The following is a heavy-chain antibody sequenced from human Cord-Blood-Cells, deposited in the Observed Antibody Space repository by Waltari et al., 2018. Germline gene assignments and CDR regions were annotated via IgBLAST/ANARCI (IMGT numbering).Heavy chain of an antibody. CDR3: ASNYDILTGYYDVAEYFQH. CDR1: GYTFTSYA. CDR2: INTNPGNP. Sequence: QVQLVQSGSELQKPGASVTVSCKASGYTFTSYAMNWVRQAPGQGLEWMGWINTNPGNPTYPQGFTGRFVFSVDTSVSTAYLQICSLKAEDTAVYYCASNYDILTGYYDVAEYFQHWGQGTLVTVSS. D-gene: IGHD3-9*01. J-gene: IGHJ1*01. V-gene: IGHV7-4-1*01.